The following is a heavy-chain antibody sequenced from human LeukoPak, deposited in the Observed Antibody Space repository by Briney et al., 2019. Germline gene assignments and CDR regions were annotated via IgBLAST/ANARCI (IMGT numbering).Heavy chain of an antibody. CDR1: GGTFSSYA. J-gene: IGHJ6*04. CDR3: ASGAVGYYYYGMDV. V-gene: IGHV1-69*01. CDR2: IIPIFGTA. Sequence: XXXXAXGGTFSSYAISWVRQAPGQGLEWMGGIIPIFGTANYAQKFQGRVTITADESTSTAYMELSSLRSEDTAVYYCASGAVGYYYYGMDVWGKGTTVTVSS. D-gene: IGHD6-19*01.